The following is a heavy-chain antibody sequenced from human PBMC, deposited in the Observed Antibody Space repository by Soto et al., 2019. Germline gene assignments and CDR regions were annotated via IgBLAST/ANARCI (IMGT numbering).Heavy chain of an antibody. CDR2: ISYDGSNK. V-gene: IGHV3-30-3*01. Sequence: QVQLVESGGGVVQPGRSLRLSCAASGFTFSSYAMHWVRQAPGKGLEWVAVISYDGSNKYYADSVKGRFTISRDNSKNTLYLQMNRLRAEDTAVYYCARIDVDTAMVNYYCYGMDVWGQGTTVTVSS. CDR1: GFTFSSYA. D-gene: IGHD5-18*01. CDR3: ARIDVDTAMVNYYCYGMDV. J-gene: IGHJ6*02.